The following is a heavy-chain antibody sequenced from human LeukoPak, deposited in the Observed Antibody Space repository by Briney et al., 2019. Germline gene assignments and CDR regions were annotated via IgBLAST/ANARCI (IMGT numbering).Heavy chain of an antibody. Sequence: GGSLRLSCAASGFTFSTYSMNWVRQAPGKGLEWVSYITSSSSTMFYADSVKGRFTISRDNAENSMYLQMNNLRAEDTAVYYCARDNEVGGIVVVPAPDYWGQGTLVTVSS. CDR1: GFTFSTYS. CDR2: ITSSSSTM. V-gene: IGHV3-48*01. CDR3: ARDNEVGGIVVVPAPDY. J-gene: IGHJ4*02. D-gene: IGHD2-2*01.